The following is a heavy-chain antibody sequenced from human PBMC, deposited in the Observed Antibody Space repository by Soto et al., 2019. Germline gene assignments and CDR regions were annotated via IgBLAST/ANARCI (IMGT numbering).Heavy chain of an antibody. J-gene: IGHJ4*03. V-gene: IGHV3-15*07. Sequence: GGSMRLSSAASGVTFSNAGINWVRKEKGKGMEWVGRIKSKTDGGTTDFAATVKGRFAISRDDSKNMVYLQMNSLKTEDTAVFFFTTKSYNTIVTLRFGYWGHGTLVTVSS. CDR2: IKSKTDGGTT. D-gene: IGHD1-20*01. CDR3: TTKSYNTIVTLRFGY. CDR1: GVTFSNAG.